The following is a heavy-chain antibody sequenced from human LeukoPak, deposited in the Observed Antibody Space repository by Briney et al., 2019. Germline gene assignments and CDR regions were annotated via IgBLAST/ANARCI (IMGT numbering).Heavy chain of an antibody. CDR2: INPNSGGT. J-gene: IGHJ4*02. D-gene: IGHD3-22*01. Sequence: ASVKVSCKASGYTFTGYYMHWVRQAPGQGLEWMGRINPNSGGTNYAQKFQGRVTMTGDTSISTAYMELSRLRSDDTAVYYCARVYYDSSGYYRIGYWGQGTLVTVSS. CDR3: ARVYYDSSGYYRIGY. CDR1: GYTFTGYY. V-gene: IGHV1-2*06.